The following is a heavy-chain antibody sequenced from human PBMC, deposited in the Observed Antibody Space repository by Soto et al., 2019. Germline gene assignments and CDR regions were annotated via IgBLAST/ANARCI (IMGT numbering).Heavy chain of an antibody. CDR2: INPDGSNI. CDR3: TTDLWRIAVVVGSTGYFNP. D-gene: IGHD2-15*01. V-gene: IGHV3-74*01. J-gene: IGHJ5*02. Sequence: PGGSLRLSCAASDFAFGVYWMHWVRQAPGKGLEWVSRINPDGSNIDYADSVRGRFTISRGNAEKILYLQMNSLRGEDTAVYYCTTDLWRIAVVVGSTGYFNPWGQGTTVTVYS. CDR1: DFAFGVYW.